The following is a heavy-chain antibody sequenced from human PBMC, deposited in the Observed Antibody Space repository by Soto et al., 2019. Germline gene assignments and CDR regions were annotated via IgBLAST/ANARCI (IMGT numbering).Heavy chain of an antibody. Sequence: DVQLVESGGGLVQPGRSLRLSCAASGFTFDDYAMHWVRQAPGKGLEWVSGISWNSGSIGYADSVKGRFTISRDNAKNSLYLQMNSLRAEDTALYYCAKSNYGDYDGYFDYWGQGTLVTVSS. D-gene: IGHD4-17*01. J-gene: IGHJ4*02. CDR2: ISWNSGSI. CDR3: AKSNYGDYDGYFDY. V-gene: IGHV3-9*01. CDR1: GFTFDDYA.